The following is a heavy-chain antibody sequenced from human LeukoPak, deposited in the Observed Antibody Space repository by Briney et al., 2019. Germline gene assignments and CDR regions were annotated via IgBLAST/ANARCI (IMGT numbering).Heavy chain of an antibody. Sequence: GGSLRLSCAASGFTFDNYGMSWVRQAPGKGLEWVSGINWNGGSTVYADSVKGRFTISRDNAKNSLYLQMNSLRAEDTALYYCARIDTYYYDSSGYYSAFDIWGQGTIVTVSS. J-gene: IGHJ3*02. V-gene: IGHV3-20*04. D-gene: IGHD3-22*01. CDR2: INWNGGST. CDR1: GFTFDNYG. CDR3: ARIDTYYYDSSGYYSAFDI.